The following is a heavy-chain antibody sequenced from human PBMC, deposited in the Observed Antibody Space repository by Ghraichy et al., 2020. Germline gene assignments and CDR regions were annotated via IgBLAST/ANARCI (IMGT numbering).Heavy chain of an antibody. Sequence: GESLNISCAASGLTFSIYGMHWVRQAPGKGLEWVAFVRPDGSSSYYADPVKGRFTISRDNSKNTVYLQMSSLRPEDSAVYYCAKDVSGSWVLDHWGQGTLVTVSS. V-gene: IGHV3-30*02. CDR3: AKDVSGSWVLDH. D-gene: IGHD2-15*01. CDR2: VRPDGSSS. J-gene: IGHJ4*02. CDR1: GLTFSIYG.